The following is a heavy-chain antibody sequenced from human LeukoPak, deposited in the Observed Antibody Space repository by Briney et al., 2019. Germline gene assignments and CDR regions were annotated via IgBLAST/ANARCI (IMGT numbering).Heavy chain of an antibody. Sequence: GGSLRLSCAASGFTFSSYWMSWVRQAPGKGLEWVSVIYSGGTRNNADSVKGRFSIPRDNSKNTVYLQMNSLRAEDTAVYYCARKNWNYFDYWGQGTLVTASS. CDR2: IYSGGTR. CDR3: ARKNWNYFDY. V-gene: IGHV3-66*01. CDR1: GFTFSSYW. J-gene: IGHJ4*02. D-gene: IGHD1-1*01.